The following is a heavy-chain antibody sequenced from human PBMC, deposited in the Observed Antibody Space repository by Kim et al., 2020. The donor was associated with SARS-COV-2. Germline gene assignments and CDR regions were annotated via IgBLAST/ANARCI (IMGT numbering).Heavy chain of an antibody. D-gene: IGHD3-22*01. Sequence: SETLSLTCTVSGGSISSYYWSWIRQPPGKGLEWIGYIYYSGSTNYNPSLKSRVTISVDTSKNQFSLKLSSVTAADTAVYYCARQGSTMIVVDPNWFDPWGQGTLVTVSS. J-gene: IGHJ5*02. CDR1: GGSISSYY. V-gene: IGHV4-59*08. CDR3: ARQGSTMIVVDPNWFDP. CDR2: IYYSGST.